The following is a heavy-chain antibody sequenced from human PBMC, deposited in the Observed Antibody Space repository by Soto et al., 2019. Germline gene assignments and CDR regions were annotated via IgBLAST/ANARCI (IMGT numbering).Heavy chain of an antibody. Sequence: GGSLRLSCAASGFTFDDYAMHWVRQAPGKGLEWVSLISSDGGSTYYADSVKGRFTISRDNSKNSLYLQMNSLRTEDTALYYCAKYTKSGYYDSSGYDNWGQGTLVTVSS. CDR3: AKYTKSGYYDSSGYDN. CDR2: ISSDGGST. V-gene: IGHV3-43*02. CDR1: GFTFDDYA. D-gene: IGHD3-22*01. J-gene: IGHJ4*02.